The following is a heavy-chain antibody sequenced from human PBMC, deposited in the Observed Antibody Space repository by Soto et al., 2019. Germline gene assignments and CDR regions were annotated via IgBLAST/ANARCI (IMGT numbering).Heavy chain of an antibody. CDR1: GFIFSDYY. Sequence: GGSLRLSCAASGFIFSDYYMTWIRQAPGKGLEWVSYISTSGTTMSYADSVRGRFTISRDNAKNSLYLQMNSLRAEDTAVYYCARDSCISTSCPYVYYYGMDVWGQGTTVTVSS. J-gene: IGHJ6*02. V-gene: IGHV3-11*04. CDR3: ARDSCISTSCPYVYYYGMDV. CDR2: ISTSGTTM. D-gene: IGHD2-2*01.